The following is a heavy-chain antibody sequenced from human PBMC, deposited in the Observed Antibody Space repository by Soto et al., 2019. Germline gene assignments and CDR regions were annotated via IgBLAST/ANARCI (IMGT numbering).Heavy chain of an antibody. J-gene: IGHJ6*03. D-gene: IGHD2-8*02. Sequence: SETLSLTCTVSGGSISSYYWSWIRQPPGKGLEWIGYIYYSGSTNYNPSLKSRVTISVDTSKNQFSLKLSSVTAADTAVYYCARGTGDYCYYMDVWGKGTTVTVSS. CDR3: ARGTGDYCYYMDV. V-gene: IGHV4-59*01. CDR1: GGSISSYY. CDR2: IYYSGST.